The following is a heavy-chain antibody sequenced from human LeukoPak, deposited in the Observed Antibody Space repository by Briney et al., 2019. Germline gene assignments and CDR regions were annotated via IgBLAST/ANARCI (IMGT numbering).Heavy chain of an antibody. V-gene: IGHV3-30*04. D-gene: IGHD6-19*01. J-gene: IGHJ5*02. CDR3: ASSGWEYNWFDP. Sequence: GGSLRLSCAASGFTFSSYAMHWVRQAPGKGLEWVAVISYDGSNKYYADSVKGRFTISRDNSKNTLYLQMNSLRAEDTAVYYCASSGWEYNWFDPWGQGTLVTVSS. CDR1: GFTFSSYA. CDR2: ISYDGSNK.